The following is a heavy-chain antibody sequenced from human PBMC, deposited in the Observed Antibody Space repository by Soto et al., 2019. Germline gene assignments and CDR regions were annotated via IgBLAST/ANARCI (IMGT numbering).Heavy chain of an antibody. CDR2: IIAYNGNT. CDR1: GYTVSSYH. J-gene: IGHJ4*02. CDR3: ASDLPSVEY. Sequence: QIQLVQSGAEVKKPGASVKVSCKASGYTVSSYHITCVRQSPGQGLAWMGWIIAYNGNTNYAQNLKGGVTMTTDPSTSTAYMGLMILRSADTALYYCASDLPSVEYWGQGTLVNVSS. V-gene: IGHV1-18*01.